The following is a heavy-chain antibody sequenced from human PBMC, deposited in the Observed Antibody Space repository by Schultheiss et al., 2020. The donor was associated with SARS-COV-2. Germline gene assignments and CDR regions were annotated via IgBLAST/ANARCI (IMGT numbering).Heavy chain of an antibody. J-gene: IGHJ4*02. CDR2: FSSDGSST. D-gene: IGHD6-19*01. Sequence: GESLKISCAASGFRFSQAWMGWVRQDPAKGLVWVSRFSSDGSSTTYADSVKGRFTISRDNAKNTLYLQMNSLRAEDTAVYYCARDWGAVAGFDYWGQGTLVTVSS. CDR3: ARDWGAVAGFDY. CDR1: GFRFSQAW. V-gene: IGHV3-74*01.